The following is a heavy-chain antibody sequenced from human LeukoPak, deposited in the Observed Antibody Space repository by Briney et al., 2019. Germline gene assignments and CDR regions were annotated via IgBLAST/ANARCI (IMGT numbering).Heavy chain of an antibody. V-gene: IGHV4-34*01. Sequence: SETLSLTCAVYGGSFSGYYWSWIRQPPGKGLEWIGEINHSGSTNYNPSLKSRVTISVDTSKNQFSLKLSSVTAADTAVYYCARDGSYGAFDIWGQGAMVTVSS. J-gene: IGHJ3*02. CDR3: ARDGSYGAFDI. CDR2: INHSGST. D-gene: IGHD1-26*01. CDR1: GGSFSGYY.